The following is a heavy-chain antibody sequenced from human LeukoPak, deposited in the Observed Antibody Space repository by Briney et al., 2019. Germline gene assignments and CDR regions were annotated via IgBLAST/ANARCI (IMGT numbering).Heavy chain of an antibody. J-gene: IGHJ4*02. V-gene: IGHV3-30-3*01. CDR2: ISYDGSNK. D-gene: IGHD3-22*01. Sequence: PGRSLRLSCAASGFTFSTYAMHWVRQAPGKGLEWVAVISYDGSNKYYADSVKGRFTISRENSKSTLYLQMNNLRADDTAVYSCARDRAGYYDSSGPRDYWGQGTLVTVSS. CDR3: ARDRAGYYDSSGPRDY. CDR1: GFTFSTYA.